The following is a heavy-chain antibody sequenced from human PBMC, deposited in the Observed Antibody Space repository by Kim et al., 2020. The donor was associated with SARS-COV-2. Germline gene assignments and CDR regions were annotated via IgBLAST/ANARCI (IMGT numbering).Heavy chain of an antibody. V-gene: IGHV4-34*01. CDR2: INYNGDN. CDR3: ARGHLGDFSYFEY. Sequence: SETLSLTCAVYGGSFSGYHWTWIRQAPGKGLEWIAQINYNGDNNYNPSLKSRATISIDTSKNQFSLKLTSVTAADTSLYYCARGHLGDFSYFEYWGQGALVTVSS. D-gene: IGHD4-17*01. J-gene: IGHJ4*02. CDR1: GGSFSGYH.